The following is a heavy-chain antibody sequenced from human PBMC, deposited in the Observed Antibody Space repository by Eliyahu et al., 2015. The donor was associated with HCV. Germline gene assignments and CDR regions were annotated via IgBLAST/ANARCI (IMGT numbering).Heavy chain of an antibody. CDR2: IYSSSTT. Sequence: GGSLRLSCAASGFTVSRKHMSWVRQAPGKGLEWVSVIYSSSTTYYADSVKGRFTISRDNSKNTLFLQMSSLRAEDTAVYYCATSTEYFXSQKVYGVDVWGQGTTVTVSS. V-gene: IGHV3-53*01. CDR1: GFTVSRKH. J-gene: IGHJ6*02. D-gene: IGHD3-9*01. CDR3: ATSTEYFXSQKVYGVDV.